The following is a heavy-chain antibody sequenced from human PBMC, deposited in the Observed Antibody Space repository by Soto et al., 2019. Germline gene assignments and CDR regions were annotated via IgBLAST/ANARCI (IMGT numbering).Heavy chain of an antibody. J-gene: IGHJ4*02. CDR2: SYHSGRT. D-gene: IGHD4-17*01. Sequence: QLQLQESGSGLVKPSQTLSLTCAVSGGSISSGGYSWSWIRQPPGKGLEWIGYSYHSGRTYYNPSLKTRVTLPVDRSKNQFSLKLSSVTAADTAVYYCASGLVTTLHFWGQGTLVTVSS. CDR1: GGSISSGGYS. CDR3: ASGLVTTLHF. V-gene: IGHV4-30-2*01.